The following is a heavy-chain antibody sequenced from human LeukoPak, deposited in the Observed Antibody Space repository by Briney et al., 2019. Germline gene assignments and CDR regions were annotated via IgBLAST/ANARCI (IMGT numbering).Heavy chain of an antibody. CDR1: GFTFSSYE. CDR2: ISSSGSTI. J-gene: IGHJ4*02. CDR3: ARTLRVWFGELPTPNFDY. V-gene: IGHV3-48*03. Sequence: GGSLRLSCAASGFTFSSYEMNWVRQAPGKGLEWVSYISSSGSTIYYADSVKGRFTISRDNAKNSLYLQMNSLRAEDTAAYYCARTLRVWFGELPTPNFDYWGQGTLVTVSS. D-gene: IGHD3-10*01.